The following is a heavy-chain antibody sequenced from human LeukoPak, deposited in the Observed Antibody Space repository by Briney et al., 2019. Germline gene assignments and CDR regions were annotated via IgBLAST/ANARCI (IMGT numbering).Heavy chain of an antibody. J-gene: IGHJ5*02. D-gene: IGHD2-2*01. CDR1: GGSISSGGYS. CDR3: ARGYCSSTSCPRTFDP. CDR2: IYYSGST. V-gene: IGHV4-31*11. Sequence: SETLSLTCAVSGGSISSGGYSWSWIRQHPGKGLEWIGYIYYSGSTYYNPSLKSRVTISVDTSKNQFSLKLSSVTAADTAVYYCARGYCSSTSCPRTFDPWGQGTLVTVSS.